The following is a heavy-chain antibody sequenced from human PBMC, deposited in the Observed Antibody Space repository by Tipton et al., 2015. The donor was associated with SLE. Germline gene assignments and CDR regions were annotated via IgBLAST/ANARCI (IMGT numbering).Heavy chain of an antibody. CDR2: IYYSGST. D-gene: IGHD2-2*01. CDR1: GGSISSSSYY. CDR3: ARGPYCSSTSCPIWFDP. Sequence: TLSLTCTVSGGSISSSSYYWGWIRQHPGKGLEWIGYIYYSGSTYYNPSLKSRVTISVDTSKNQFSLKLSSVTAADTAVYYCARGPYCSSTSCPIWFDPWGQGTLITVSS. V-gene: IGHV4-31*03. J-gene: IGHJ5*02.